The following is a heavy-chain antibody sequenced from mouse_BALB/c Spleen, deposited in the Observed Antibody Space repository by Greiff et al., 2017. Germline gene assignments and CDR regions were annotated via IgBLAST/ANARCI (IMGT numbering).Heavy chain of an antibody. J-gene: IGHJ4*01. CDR3: ARYYYGSSLYYAMDY. CDR1: GFTFSSYA. CDR2: ISSGGST. D-gene: IGHD1-1*01. Sequence: EVQLQESGGGLVKPGGSLKLSCAASGFTFSSYAMSWVRQTPEKRLEWVASISSGGSTYYPDSVKGRFTISRDNARNILYLQMSSLRSEDTAMYYCARYYYGSSLYYAMDYWGQGTSVTVSS. V-gene: IGHV5-6-5*01.